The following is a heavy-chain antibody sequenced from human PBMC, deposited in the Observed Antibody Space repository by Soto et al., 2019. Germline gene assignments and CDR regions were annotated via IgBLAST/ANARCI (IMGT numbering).Heavy chain of an antibody. V-gene: IGHV1-24*01. CDR1: GYTLTELS. J-gene: IGHJ6*02. CDR3: ARDPYHVLMVNAPNLYGMDV. D-gene: IGHD2-8*01. Sequence: GASVKVSCKVSGYTLTELSMHWVRQAPGKGLEWMGGFDPEDGETIYAQKFQGRVTMTEDTSTDTAYMELSSLRSDDTAVYYCARDPYHVLMVNAPNLYGMDVWGQGTTVTVSS. CDR2: FDPEDGET.